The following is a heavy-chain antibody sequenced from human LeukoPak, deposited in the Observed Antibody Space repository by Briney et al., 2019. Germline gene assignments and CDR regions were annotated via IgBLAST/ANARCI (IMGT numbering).Heavy chain of an antibody. D-gene: IGHD3-22*01. J-gene: IGHJ4*02. Sequence: SETLSLTCTVSGGSISSSSYYWGWIRQPPGKGLEWIGSIYYSGSTYYNPSLKSRVTISVDTSKNQFSLKLSSVTAADTAVYYCARDDPSGYYLPFDYWGQGTLVTVSS. CDR1: GGSISSSSYY. CDR3: ARDDPSGYYLPFDY. V-gene: IGHV4-39*07. CDR2: IYYSGST.